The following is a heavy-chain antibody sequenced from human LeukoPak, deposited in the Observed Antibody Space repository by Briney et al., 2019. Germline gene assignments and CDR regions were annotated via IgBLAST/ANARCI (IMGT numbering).Heavy chain of an antibody. V-gene: IGHV1-2*02. CDR3: ARAGEVVPAAILDY. D-gene: IGHD2-2*01. CDR2: INPNSGGT. Sequence: ASVKVSCKASGYTFTGYYMHWVRQAPGQGLEWMGWINPNSGGTNYAQKFQGRVTMTRDTSVSTAYMELSRLRSDDTAVYYCARAGEVVPAAILDYWGQGTLVTVSS. J-gene: IGHJ4*02. CDR1: GYTFTGYY.